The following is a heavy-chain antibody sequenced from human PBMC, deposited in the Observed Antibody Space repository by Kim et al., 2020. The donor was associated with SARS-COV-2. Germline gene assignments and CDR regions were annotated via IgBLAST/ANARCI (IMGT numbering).Heavy chain of an antibody. Sequence: GTIYAQKFQGRVTMPRDTSISTAYMELSRLRSDDTAVYYCAREVGGFDYWGQGTLVTVSS. V-gene: IGHV1-2*02. J-gene: IGHJ4*02. D-gene: IGHD1-26*01. CDR3: AREVGGFDY. CDR2: GT.